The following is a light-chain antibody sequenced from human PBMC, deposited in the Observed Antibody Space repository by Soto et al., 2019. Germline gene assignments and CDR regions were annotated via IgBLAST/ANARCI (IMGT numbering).Light chain of an antibody. Sequence: EIVLTQSACTLSVSSGERATLSCRASQSIRSCYLAWYQQKPGQAPRLLIYGASSRATGIPDRFSGSGSGTDFTLTIRRLEPEDFAVYYCQQYGSSITFGQGTRLEIK. CDR2: GAS. CDR1: QSIRSCY. CDR3: QQYGSSIT. J-gene: IGKJ5*01. V-gene: IGKV3-20*01.